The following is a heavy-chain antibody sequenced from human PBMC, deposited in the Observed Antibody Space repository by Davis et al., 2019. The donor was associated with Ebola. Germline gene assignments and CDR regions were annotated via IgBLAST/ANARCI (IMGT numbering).Heavy chain of an antibody. CDR3: ARKANTIFGVVTPAAYYFDY. CDR2: IVVGSGNT. Sequence: SVKVSCKASGFTFTSSAVQWVRQARGQRLEWIGWIVVGSGNTNYAQKFQERVTITRDMSTSTAYMELSRLRSDDTAVYYCARKANTIFGVVTPAAYYFDYWGQGTLVTVSS. CDR1: GFTFTSSA. D-gene: IGHD3-3*01. V-gene: IGHV1-58*01. J-gene: IGHJ4*02.